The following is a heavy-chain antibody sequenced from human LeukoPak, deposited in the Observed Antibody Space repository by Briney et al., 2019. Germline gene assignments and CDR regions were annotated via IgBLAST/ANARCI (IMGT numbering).Heavy chain of an antibody. D-gene: IGHD1-14*01. V-gene: IGHV4-39*01. J-gene: IGHJ3*02. Sequence: SETLSLTCTVSGGSISSSSYYWSWIRQPPGKGLERLGSIFHSGSTYHSPSFKSRVTISADTSKNQFSLRLPSVTAADTAVYYCAGWSSGSSAYDIWGHGTMVTVSS. CDR3: AGWSSGSSAYDI. CDR2: IFHSGST. CDR1: GGSISSSSYY.